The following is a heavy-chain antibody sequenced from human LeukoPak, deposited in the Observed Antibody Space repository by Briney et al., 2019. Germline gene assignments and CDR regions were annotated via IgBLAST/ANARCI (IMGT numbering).Heavy chain of an antibody. Sequence: GGSLRLSCAASGFTFSNYAMSWVRQAPGKGLEWVSAISKTGDATWYADSVKGRFTISRDTSKNTVYLQMNSLTAEDTAVYYCARDPMYSGKSIDIWGQGTMVIVSS. V-gene: IGHV3-23*01. J-gene: IGHJ3*02. CDR1: GFTFSNYA. CDR3: ARDPMYSGKSIDI. D-gene: IGHD1-26*01. CDR2: ISKTGDAT.